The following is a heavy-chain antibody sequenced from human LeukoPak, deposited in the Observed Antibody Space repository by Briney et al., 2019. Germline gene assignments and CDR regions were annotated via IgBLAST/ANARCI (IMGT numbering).Heavy chain of an antibody. CDR1: GYTLTELS. D-gene: IGHD1-7*01. Sequence: GASVKVSCKVSGYTLTELSMHWVRQAPGKGLEWMGGFDPEDVETIYAQKFQGRVTMTEDTSTDTAYMELSSLRSEDTAVYYCATGPGRYGVTGTTYFDLWGRGTLVTVSS. CDR3: ATGPGRYGVTGTTYFDL. V-gene: IGHV1-24*01. J-gene: IGHJ2*01. CDR2: FDPEDVET.